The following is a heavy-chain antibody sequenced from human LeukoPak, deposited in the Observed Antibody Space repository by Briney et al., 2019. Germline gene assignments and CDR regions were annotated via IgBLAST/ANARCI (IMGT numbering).Heavy chain of an antibody. J-gene: IGHJ6*02. CDR3: AREMGVVTAHGIDV. CDR1: GGSISSISSNNYH. V-gene: IGHV4-39*02. D-gene: IGHD4-23*01. Sequence: SETLSLTCIVSGGSISSISSNNYHWGWIRQPPGKGLEWIGSIYYSGSTYYNPSLKSRVTISVDTSKNQSSLKLSSVTAADTALYYCAREMGVVTAHGIDVWGQGTTVTVSS. CDR2: IYYSGST.